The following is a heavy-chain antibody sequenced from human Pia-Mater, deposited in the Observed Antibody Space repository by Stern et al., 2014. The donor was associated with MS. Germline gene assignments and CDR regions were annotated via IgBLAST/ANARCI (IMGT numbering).Heavy chain of an antibody. Sequence: EVQLVESGGGFVQPGGSLRLSCAASGITLSSYWMHWVRQAPGKGLVWVSRINSDGSSTSYVDSVKGRFTISRDNAKNTLYLQMNSLRAEDTAAYYCARSVGSSSDYFDYWGQGTLVTVSS. CDR1: GITLSSYW. D-gene: IGHD6-6*01. V-gene: IGHV3-74*02. J-gene: IGHJ4*02. CDR2: INSDGSST. CDR3: ARSVGSSSDYFDY.